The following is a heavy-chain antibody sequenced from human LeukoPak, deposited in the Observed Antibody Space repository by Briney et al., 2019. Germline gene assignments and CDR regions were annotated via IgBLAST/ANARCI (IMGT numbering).Heavy chain of an antibody. CDR1: GGSISSGGYY. CDR3: ARSTYCGGDCYFRYYYYGMDV. V-gene: IGHV4-31*03. D-gene: IGHD2-21*02. J-gene: IGHJ6*02. CDR2: IYYSGST. Sequence: SQTLSLTCTVSGGSISSGGYYWSWIRQHPGKGLEWIGYIYYSGSTYYNPSLKSRVTISVDTSKNQFSLKLSSVTAADTAVYYCARSTYCGGDCYFRYYYYGMDVWGQGTTVTVSS.